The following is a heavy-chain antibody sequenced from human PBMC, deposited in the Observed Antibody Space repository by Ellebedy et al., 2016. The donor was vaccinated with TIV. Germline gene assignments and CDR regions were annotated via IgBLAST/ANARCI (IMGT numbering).Heavy chain of an antibody. CDR3: ARDRWVAIGLPRGYMDV. CDR2: IWYDGSNK. D-gene: IGHD2-21*01. J-gene: IGHJ6*03. Sequence: GGSLRLXXAASGFTFSSYGMHWVRQAPGKGLEWVAVIWYDGSNKYYADSVKGRFTISRDNSKNTLYLQMNSLRAEDTAVYYCARDRWVAIGLPRGYMDVWGKGTTVTVSS. V-gene: IGHV3-33*08. CDR1: GFTFSSYG.